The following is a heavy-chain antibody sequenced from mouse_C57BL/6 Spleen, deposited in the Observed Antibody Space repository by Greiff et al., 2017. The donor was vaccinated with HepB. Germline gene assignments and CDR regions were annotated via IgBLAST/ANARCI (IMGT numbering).Heavy chain of an antibody. CDR2: IYPRSGNT. Sequence: VQLQQSGAELARPGASVKLSCKASGYTFTSYGISWVKQRTGQGLEWIGEIYPRSGNTYYNEKFKGKATLTADKSSSTAYMELRSLTSEDSAVYFCAREGIYYGYEENFDYWGQGTTLTVSS. D-gene: IGHD2-2*01. CDR3: AREGIYYGYEENFDY. V-gene: IGHV1-81*01. J-gene: IGHJ2*01. CDR1: GYTFTSYG.